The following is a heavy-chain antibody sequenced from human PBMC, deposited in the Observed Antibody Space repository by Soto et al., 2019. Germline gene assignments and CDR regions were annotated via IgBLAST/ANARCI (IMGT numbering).Heavy chain of an antibody. D-gene: IGHD3-22*01. Sequence: GESLNSSGKGSGYSFNSYRIGWERQMPAKGLEWMGIIYPADSDTRYSPSFQGQVTISADKSISTAYLQWSSLKASDTAMYYCARLCREYYYASSGYYLYYWGPGTLLTVSS. J-gene: IGHJ4*02. CDR1: GYSFNSYR. CDR3: ARLCREYYYASSGYYLYY. CDR2: IYPADSDT. V-gene: IGHV5-51*01.